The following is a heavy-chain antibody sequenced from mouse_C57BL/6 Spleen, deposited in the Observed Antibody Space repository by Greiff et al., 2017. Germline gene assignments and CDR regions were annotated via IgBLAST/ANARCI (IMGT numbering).Heavy chain of an antibody. CDR1: GYTFTSYW. CDR2: IDPSDSYT. D-gene: IGHD1-1*01. J-gene: IGHJ3*01. V-gene: IGHV1-69*01. CDR3: ARGDYYSAWFAD. Sequence: QVQLQQPGAELVMPGASVKLSCKASGYTFTSYWMHWVKQRPGQGLEWIGEIDPSDSYTNYNQKFKGKSTLTVDKSSSTAYMQLSSLTSEDSAVYYCARGDYYSAWFADWGQGTLVTVAA.